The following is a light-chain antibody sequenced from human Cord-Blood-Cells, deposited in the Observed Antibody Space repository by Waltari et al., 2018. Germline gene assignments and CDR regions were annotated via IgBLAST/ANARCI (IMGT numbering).Light chain of an antibody. CDR3: QQYGSSPPLT. CDR1: QSVSSSY. Sequence: EIVLTQSPGTLSLSPGERATISCRASQSVSSSYLAWYQQKPGQAPRLLIYGAYSRATGIPDRFSCSGSGTDFTLTISRLEPEDFAVYYCQQYGSSPPLTFGGGTKVEIK. CDR2: GAY. J-gene: IGKJ4*01. V-gene: IGKV3-20*01.